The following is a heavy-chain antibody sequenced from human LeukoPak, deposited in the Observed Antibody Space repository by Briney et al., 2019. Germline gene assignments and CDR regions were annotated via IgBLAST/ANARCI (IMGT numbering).Heavy chain of an antibody. Sequence: SETLSLTCTVSGGSVNYYFWSWIRQPPGKGLGWIGYIHSSGRTNYNPSLKSRVTISIDTSKNQFSLKLSSVTAADTAVYYCARAGRGYSGYELLDYWGQGTLVTVSS. CDR3: ARAGRGYSGYELLDY. CDR1: GGSVNYYF. V-gene: IGHV4-59*08. J-gene: IGHJ4*02. CDR2: IHSSGRT. D-gene: IGHD5-12*01.